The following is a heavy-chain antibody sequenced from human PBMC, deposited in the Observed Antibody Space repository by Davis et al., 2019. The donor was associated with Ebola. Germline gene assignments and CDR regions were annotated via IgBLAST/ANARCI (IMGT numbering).Heavy chain of an antibody. CDR2: IYHSGST. Sequence: PSETLSLTCAVSGGSISSSNWWSWVRQPPGKGLEWIGEIYHSGSTNYNPSLKSRVTISVDTSKNQFSLKLSSVTAADTAVYYCARARVRGVIHYYYYYMDVWGKGTTVTVSS. D-gene: IGHD3-10*01. CDR3: ARARVRGVIHYYYYYMDV. J-gene: IGHJ6*03. CDR1: GGSISSSNW. V-gene: IGHV4-4*02.